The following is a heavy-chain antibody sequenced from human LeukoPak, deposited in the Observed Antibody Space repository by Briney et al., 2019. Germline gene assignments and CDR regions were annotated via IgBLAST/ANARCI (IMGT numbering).Heavy chain of an antibody. CDR1: GGSISSSSYY. Sequence: SETLSLTCTVSGGSISSSSYYWGWIRQPPGKGLEWIGRIYYSGSTYYNPSLKSRVTISVDTSKNQFSLKLSSVTAADTAVYYCARPRGIAAAGRRDYFDYWGQGTLVTVSS. V-gene: IGHV4-39*01. J-gene: IGHJ4*02. D-gene: IGHD6-13*01. CDR3: ARPRGIAAAGRRDYFDY. CDR2: IYYSGST.